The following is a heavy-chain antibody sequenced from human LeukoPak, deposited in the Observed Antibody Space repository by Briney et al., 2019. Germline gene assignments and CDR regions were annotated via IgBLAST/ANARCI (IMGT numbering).Heavy chain of an antibody. J-gene: IGHJ4*02. V-gene: IGHV3-9*01. CDR1: GFTFDDYA. D-gene: IGHD3-10*01. Sequence: GGSLRLSCAASGFTFDDYAIHWVRQGPGKGLEWVSGISWNSGSIGYADSVKGRFTISRDNAKNSLYLQMNSLRAEDTAVYYCLTGNYNYWGQGTLVTVSS. CDR2: ISWNSGSI. CDR3: LTGNYNY.